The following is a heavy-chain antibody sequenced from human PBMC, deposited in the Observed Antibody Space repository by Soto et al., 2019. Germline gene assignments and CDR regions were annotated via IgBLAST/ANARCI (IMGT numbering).Heavy chain of an antibody. V-gene: IGHV4-31*03. Sequence: QVQLQESGPGLVQPSQTLSLTCIVSGASISNDAYYWNWVRQVPGKGLEWIGYTHYSGTTSYYPSLKGRVTLXVXAXXKQFSLKLTSTTAADTGVYFCARDGGLTSGYALQIWGQGTEVIVSS. CDR3: ARDGGLTSGYALQI. D-gene: IGHD6-25*01. CDR2: THYSGTT. J-gene: IGHJ3*02. CDR1: GASISNDAYY.